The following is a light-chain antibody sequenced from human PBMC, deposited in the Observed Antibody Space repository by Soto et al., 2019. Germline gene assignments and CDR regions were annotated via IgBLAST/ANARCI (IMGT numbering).Light chain of an antibody. Sequence: DIQMTQSPSSLSASVGDRVTITCRASQSISSYLNWYQQKLGKAPKLLIYTASSLQSGVPSRFRGSGSGTDFTLTISSLQPEDFATYYCQQSYSTPRTFGQGTKVEVK. CDR3: QQSYSTPRT. CDR2: TAS. V-gene: IGKV1-39*01. CDR1: QSISSY. J-gene: IGKJ1*01.